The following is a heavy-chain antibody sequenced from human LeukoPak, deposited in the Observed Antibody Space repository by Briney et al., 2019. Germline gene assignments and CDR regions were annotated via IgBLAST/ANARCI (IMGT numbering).Heavy chain of an antibody. CDR3: ARRAGAYSHPYDY. CDR2: IYSDNT. V-gene: IGHV3-53*01. D-gene: IGHD4/OR15-4a*01. CDR1: GFTVSSNS. Sequence: GGSLRLSCTVSGFTVSSNSMSWVRQAPGKGLEWVSFIYSDNTHYSDSVKGRFTISRENSKNSLYLQMNSLRAEDTAVYYCARRAGAYSHPYDYWGQGTLVTVSS. J-gene: IGHJ4*02.